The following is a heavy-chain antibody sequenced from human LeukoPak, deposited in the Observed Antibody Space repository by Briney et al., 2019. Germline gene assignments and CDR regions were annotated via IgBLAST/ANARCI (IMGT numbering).Heavy chain of an antibody. Sequence: SETLSLTCTVSGGSISSSSYYWSWIRQPAGKGLEWIGRIYISGRTNYNPSLKSRVTISIDTSKNQFSLNLSSVTAADTAVYFCARTHYDVLTGYYSGGGPFDYWGQGTLVTVSS. V-gene: IGHV4-61*02. D-gene: IGHD3-9*01. CDR2: IYISGRT. J-gene: IGHJ4*02. CDR3: ARTHYDVLTGYYSGGGPFDY. CDR1: GGSISSSSYY.